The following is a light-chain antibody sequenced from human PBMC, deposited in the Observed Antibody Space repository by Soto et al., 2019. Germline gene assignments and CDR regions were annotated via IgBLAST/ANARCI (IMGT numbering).Light chain of an antibody. V-gene: IGKV3-15*01. CDR3: QQYNNWPPWT. CDR2: GAS. J-gene: IGKJ1*01. Sequence: EIVMTQSPATLSVSPGERATLSCRASQSVSSNLAWYQQTPGQAPRLLIYGASTRATGIPARFSGSGSGTEFTRTISSLQSEDFALYYCQQYNNWPPWTFGQRTKVEI. CDR1: QSVSSN.